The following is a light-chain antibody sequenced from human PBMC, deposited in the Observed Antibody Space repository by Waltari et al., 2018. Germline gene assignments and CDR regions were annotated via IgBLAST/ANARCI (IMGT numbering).Light chain of an antibody. V-gene: IGLV2-8*01. CDR1: SSDVGGYNY. Sequence: QSALAQPPSASGSPGQSVTISCTGTSSDVGGYNYVSWYQQHQGKAPRLMIYEVSNRPSWVPESSPATKSVNTAALTVSGLRPDDEADYYCSSYAGNNNLAVFGTGTKVTVL. CDR2: EVS. CDR3: SSYAGNNNLAV. J-gene: IGLJ1*01.